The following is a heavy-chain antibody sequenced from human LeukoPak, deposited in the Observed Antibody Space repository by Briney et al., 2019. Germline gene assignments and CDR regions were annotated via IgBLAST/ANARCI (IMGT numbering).Heavy chain of an antibody. V-gene: IGHV4-30-2*01. J-gene: IGHJ3*02. CDR2: IYHSGST. CDR1: GGSISSGGYS. Sequence: PSQTLSLTCAASGGSISSGGYSWSWIRQPPGKGLEWIGYIYHSGSTYYNPSLKSRVTISVDRSKNQFSLKLSSVTAAVTAVYYCARGETDDAFDIWGQGTMVTVSS. D-gene: IGHD1-26*01. CDR3: ARGETDDAFDI.